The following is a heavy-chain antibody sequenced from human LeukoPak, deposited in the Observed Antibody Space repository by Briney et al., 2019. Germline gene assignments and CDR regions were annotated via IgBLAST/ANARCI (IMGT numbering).Heavy chain of an antibody. CDR3: ATDYRVVAATFDAFDI. J-gene: IGHJ3*02. CDR2: ISAYNGNT. V-gene: IGHV1-18*01. CDR1: GYTFTSYG. Sequence: ASVKVSCKASGYTFTSYGISWVRQAPGQGLEWMGWISAYNGNTNYAQKLQGRVTMTTDTSTSTAYMELRSLRSDDTAVYYCATDYRVVAATFDAFDIWGQGTMVTVSS. D-gene: IGHD2-15*01.